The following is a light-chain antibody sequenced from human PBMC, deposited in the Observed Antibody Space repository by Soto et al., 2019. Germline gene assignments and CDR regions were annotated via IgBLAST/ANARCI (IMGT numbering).Light chain of an antibody. Sequence: DIQLTQSPATLSAYVGERVTLTCRASQSVRSWLAWYQQKPGTAPKLLIFDASRLESGVPSRFSGSGSGTEFTLTISSLQPDDFATYYCQQYDNYPLTFGGGTKVDIK. CDR3: QQYDNYPLT. J-gene: IGKJ4*01. V-gene: IGKV1-5*01. CDR1: QSVRSW. CDR2: DAS.